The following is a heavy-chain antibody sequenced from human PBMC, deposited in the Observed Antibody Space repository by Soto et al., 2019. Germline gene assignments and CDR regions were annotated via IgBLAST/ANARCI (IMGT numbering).Heavy chain of an antibody. Sequence: QVQLVQSGAEVKKPGASVKVSCKASGYTFTSYGISWVRQAPGQGLEWMGWISAFNGNTYYAQKLQGRVTMTTDTSXXTAHLQPKSLTSDDKAVYYCAMKYDSSGIGRPFSIWGRRSLVTASS. V-gene: IGHV1-18*01. J-gene: IGHJ4*02. CDR2: ISAFNGNT. CDR1: GYTFTSYG. D-gene: IGHD3-22*01. CDR3: AMKYDSSGIGRPFSI.